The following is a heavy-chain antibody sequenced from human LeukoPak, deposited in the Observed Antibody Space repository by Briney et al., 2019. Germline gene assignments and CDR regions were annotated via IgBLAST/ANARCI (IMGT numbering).Heavy chain of an antibody. D-gene: IGHD2-8*01. CDR1: GYTFTSYA. V-gene: IGHV1-3*03. J-gene: IGHJ4*02. CDR2: INAGNGNT. CDR3: AREAEWDYFDY. Sequence: ASVKVSCKASGYTFTSYAMHWVRQAPGQRLEWMGWINAGNGNTKYSQEFQGRVTITRDKSTSTAYMELSSLRSEDTAVYYCAREAEWDYFDYWGQGTLVTVSS.